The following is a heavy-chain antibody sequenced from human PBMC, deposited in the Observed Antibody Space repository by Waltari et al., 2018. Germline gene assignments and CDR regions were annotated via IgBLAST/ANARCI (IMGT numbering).Heavy chain of an antibody. CDR3: ARSYGGAIRNFDY. CDR2: ITHRGST. Sequence: QVQLQQWGAGLLKPSETLSLSCGVSGGSFRGYYWNWIRQPPGKGLEWIGEITHRGSTNYNPSLKSRLTISVDSSKNQFSLKLNSVTAADTAVYYCARSYGGAIRNFDYWGQGILVTVSS. CDR1: GGSFRGYY. D-gene: IGHD3-10*01. J-gene: IGHJ4*02. V-gene: IGHV4-34*01.